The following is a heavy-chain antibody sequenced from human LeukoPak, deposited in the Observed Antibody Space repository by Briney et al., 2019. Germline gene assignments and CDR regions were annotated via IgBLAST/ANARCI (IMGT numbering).Heavy chain of an antibody. CDR1: GFTFSSYS. Sequence: GGSLRLSCAASGFTFSSYSMNWVRQAPGKGLEWVSSISSGSSYIYYADSVKGRFTISRDNAKNSLYLQMNSLRAEDTAVYYCARGWGTMVRSQGGMDVWGRGTTVTVSS. CDR2: ISSGSSYI. D-gene: IGHD3-10*01. CDR3: ARGWGTMVRSQGGMDV. J-gene: IGHJ6*02. V-gene: IGHV3-21*01.